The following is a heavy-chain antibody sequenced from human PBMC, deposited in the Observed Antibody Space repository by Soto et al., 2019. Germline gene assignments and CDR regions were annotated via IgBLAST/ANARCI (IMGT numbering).Heavy chain of an antibody. D-gene: IGHD4-17*01. J-gene: IGHJ4*02. CDR3: ARDVHDYGDYVDY. V-gene: IGHV3-21*01. Sequence: GGSLRLSCAASGFTFSSYSMNWVRQAPGKGLEWVSSISSSSSYIYYADSVKGRFTISRDNAKNSLYLQMNSLRAEDTAVYYCARDVHDYGDYVDYWGQGTLVTVSS. CDR1: GFTFSSYS. CDR2: ISSSSSYI.